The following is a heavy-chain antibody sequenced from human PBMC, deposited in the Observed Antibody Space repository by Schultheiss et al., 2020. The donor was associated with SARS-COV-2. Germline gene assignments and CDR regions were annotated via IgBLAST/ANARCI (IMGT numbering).Heavy chain of an antibody. D-gene: IGHD6-19*01. Sequence: GSLRLSCAVSRGSISSSNWWSWVRQPPGKGLEWIGEIYHSGSTNYNPSLKSRVTISVDKSKNQFSLKLSSVTAADTAVYYCARTRIAVAGKGAFDYWGQGTLVTVSS. J-gene: IGHJ4*02. CDR1: RGSISSSNW. V-gene: IGHV4-4*02. CDR2: IYHSGST. CDR3: ARTRIAVAGKGAFDY.